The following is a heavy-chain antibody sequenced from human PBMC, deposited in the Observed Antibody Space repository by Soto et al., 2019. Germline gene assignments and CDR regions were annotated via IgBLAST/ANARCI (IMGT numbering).Heavy chain of an antibody. CDR1: GFTFTDHA. CDR2: TSNNGDRT. Sequence: GGSLRLSCAVSGFTFTDHAMTWVRQAPGKGLEWVSTTSNNGDRTFYADSVKGRFTVSTDRSNNTLYLQMNSLRADDTAVYFCARPPLYSNGGYFDSWGQGTLVTVSS. V-gene: IGHV3-23*01. CDR3: ARPPLYSNGGYFDS. D-gene: IGHD6-19*01. J-gene: IGHJ4*02.